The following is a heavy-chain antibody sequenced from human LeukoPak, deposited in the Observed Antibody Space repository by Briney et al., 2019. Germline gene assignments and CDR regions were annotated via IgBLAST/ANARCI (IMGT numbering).Heavy chain of an antibody. CDR2: INPNSGGT. CDR1: GYTFTGYY. D-gene: IGHD3-3*01. CDR3: AREGDRYYDFWSGMDY. V-gene: IGHV1-2*06. Sequence: ASVKVSCKASGYTFTGYYMHWVRQAPGQGLEWMGRINPNSGGTNYAQKLQGRVTMTTDTSTSTAYMELRSLRSDDTAVYYCAREGDRYYDFWSGMDYWGQGTLVTVSS. J-gene: IGHJ4*02.